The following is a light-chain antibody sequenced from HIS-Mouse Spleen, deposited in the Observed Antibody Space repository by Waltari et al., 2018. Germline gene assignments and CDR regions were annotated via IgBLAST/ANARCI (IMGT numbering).Light chain of an antibody. Sequence: QSALTQPASVSGSPGQSITISCTGTSSDVGGYNYVSWYQQHPGKAPKLMIYDVSNRPCGVSNRFSGSKSGNTASLTISGLQAEDEADYYCSSYTSSSTLEVFGGGTKLTVL. CDR3: SSYTSSSTLEV. CDR2: DVS. CDR1: SSDVGGYNY. V-gene: IGLV2-14*03. J-gene: IGLJ3*02.